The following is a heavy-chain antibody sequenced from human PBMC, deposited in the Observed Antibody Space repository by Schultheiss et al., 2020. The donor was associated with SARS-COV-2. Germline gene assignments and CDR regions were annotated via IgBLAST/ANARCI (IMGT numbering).Heavy chain of an antibody. D-gene: IGHD7-27*01. CDR2: IYYSGST. CDR1: GGSISSYY. Sequence: SETLSLTCTVSGGSISSYYWSWIRQPPGKGLEWIGYIYYSGSTNYNPSLKSRVTISVDRSKNQFSLKLSSVTAADTAVYYCASHHGSTGDGGYWGQGTLVTVSS. CDR3: ASHHGSTGDGGY. V-gene: IGHV4-59*12. J-gene: IGHJ4*02.